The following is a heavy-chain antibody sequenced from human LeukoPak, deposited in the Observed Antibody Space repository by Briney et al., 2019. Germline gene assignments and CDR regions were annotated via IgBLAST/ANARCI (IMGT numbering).Heavy chain of an antibody. D-gene: IGHD5-24*01. CDR1: GGSISSYY. CDR2: IFHSGST. V-gene: IGHV4-34*01. J-gene: IGHJ2*01. Sequence: PSETLSLTCTVSGGSISSYYWTWIRQPPGKGLEWIGVIFHSGSTNFNPSLKSRVTISLDTSKNQFSLKLSSVTAADTAVYYCAGGRRDGYSNYWYFDLWGRGTLVTVSS. CDR3: AGGRRDGYSNYWYFDL.